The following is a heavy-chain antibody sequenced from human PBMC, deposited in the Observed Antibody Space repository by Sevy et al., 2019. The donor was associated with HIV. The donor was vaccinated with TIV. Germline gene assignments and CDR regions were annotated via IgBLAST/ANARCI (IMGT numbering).Heavy chain of an antibody. V-gene: IGHV1-2*02. J-gene: IGHJ5*02. CDR2: INPNSGGT. CDR1: GYTFTGYY. CDR3: ARENNCSSTSCYGGGPNWFDP. D-gene: IGHD2-2*01. Sequence: ASVKVSYKASGYTFTGYYMHWVRQAPEQGLEWMGWINPNSGGTNYAQKFQGRVTMTRDTSISTAYMELSRLRSDDTAVYYCARENNCSSTSCYGGGPNWFDPWGQGTLVTVSS.